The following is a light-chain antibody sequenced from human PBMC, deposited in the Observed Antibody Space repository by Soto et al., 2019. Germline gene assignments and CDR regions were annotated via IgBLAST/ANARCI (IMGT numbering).Light chain of an antibody. CDR1: TGDCTSGHW. Sequence: QAVVTQEPSLTVSAGGTVTRACVCSTGDCTSGHWPYWFQQKPGQAPRTLIYDTSNKHSWTPARFSGSLLGGKAALTLSGAQPEDEAYYYCLLAYTGARPVVFGGGTQLTVL. CDR2: DTS. V-gene: IGLV7-46*01. J-gene: IGLJ2*01. CDR3: LLAYTGARPVV.